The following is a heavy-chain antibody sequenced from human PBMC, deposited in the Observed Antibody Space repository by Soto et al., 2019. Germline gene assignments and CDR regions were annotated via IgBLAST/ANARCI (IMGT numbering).Heavy chain of an antibody. CDR1: GFTFSSYS. Sequence: EVQLVESGGGLVKPGGSLRLSCAASGFTFSSYSMNWVRQAPGKGLEWVSSISSSSSYIYYADSVKGRFTISRDNAKNSLYLQMNSLRAEDTAVYYCARWDSSGGAFDIWGQGTMVTVSS. D-gene: IGHD6-19*01. CDR3: ARWDSSGGAFDI. V-gene: IGHV3-21*01. CDR2: ISSSSSYI. J-gene: IGHJ3*02.